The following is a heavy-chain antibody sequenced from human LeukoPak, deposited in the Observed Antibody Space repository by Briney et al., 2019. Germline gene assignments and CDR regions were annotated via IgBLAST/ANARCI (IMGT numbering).Heavy chain of an antibody. CDR3: ARDVGMYSSSWYVLGI. V-gene: IGHV1-2*02. CDR1: GYTFTHYY. J-gene: IGHJ3*02. D-gene: IGHD6-13*01. CDR2: IKPNSGDT. Sequence: ASVKVSCKASGYTFTHYYMHWVRLAPGQGLEWMGWIKPNSGDTNYAQKFQGRVTMTRDTSISTAYMELSRLKSDDTAVYYCARDVGMYSSSWYVLGIWGQGTMVTVSS.